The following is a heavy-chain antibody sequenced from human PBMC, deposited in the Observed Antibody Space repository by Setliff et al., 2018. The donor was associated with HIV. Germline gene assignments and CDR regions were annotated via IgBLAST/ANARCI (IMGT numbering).Heavy chain of an antibody. CDR1: GFTFTSAW. V-gene: IGHV3-15*01. CDR2: IKSEFNGGTT. CDR3: AKDYTTTFWEYNWFDL. D-gene: IGHD3-3*01. Sequence: LRLSCAASGFTFTSAWMTWVRQAPGKGLEWVGHIKSEFNGGTTDYAAPVKGRFTISRDDSRNTVYLQMNSLKPEDTAVYYCAKDYTTTFWEYNWFDLWGQGTLVTVSS. J-gene: IGHJ5*02.